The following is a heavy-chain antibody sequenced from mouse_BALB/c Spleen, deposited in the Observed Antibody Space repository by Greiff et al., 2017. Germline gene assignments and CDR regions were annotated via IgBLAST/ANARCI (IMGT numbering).Heavy chain of an antibody. Sequence: QVQLQQSGAELAKPGASVKMSCKASGYTFTSYWMHWVKQRPGQGLEWIGYINPSTGYTEYNQKFKDKATLTADKSSSTAYMQLSSLTSEDSAVYYCALITTVVWDYWGQGTTLTVSA. J-gene: IGHJ2*01. CDR3: ALITTVVWDY. CDR1: GYTFTSYW. D-gene: IGHD1-1*01. CDR2: INPSTGYT. V-gene: IGHV1-7*01.